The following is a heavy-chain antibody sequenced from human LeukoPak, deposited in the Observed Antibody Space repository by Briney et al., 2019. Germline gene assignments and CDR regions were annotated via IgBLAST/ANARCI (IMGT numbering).Heavy chain of an antibody. CDR3: ARDPTAVANLPQYYLDY. CDR2: ISGSSSTI. J-gene: IGHJ4*02. D-gene: IGHD4-23*01. Sequence: GGSLRLSCAASGFTFSSYSMNWVRQAPGKGLEWGSYISGSSSTIYYADSVRGRFTISSDNSKNTLYLQMNSLRVEDTAVYYCARDPTAVANLPQYYLDYWGQGILVTVSS. V-gene: IGHV3-48*01. CDR1: GFTFSSYS.